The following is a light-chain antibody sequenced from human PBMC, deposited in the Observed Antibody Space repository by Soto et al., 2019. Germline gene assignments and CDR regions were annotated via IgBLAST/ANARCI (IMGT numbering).Light chain of an antibody. Sequence: EIVMTQSPATLSVSPGERATLSCRASQSVSSNLAWYQQKPGQAPRLLIYGASTRAAGIPATFSGCGSGTEFTLTNSSLQSEDFAVYEGQPYNNWRRKFGQGTKVEIK. CDR1: QSVSSN. CDR3: QPYNNWRRK. V-gene: IGKV3-15*01. CDR2: GAS. J-gene: IGKJ1*01.